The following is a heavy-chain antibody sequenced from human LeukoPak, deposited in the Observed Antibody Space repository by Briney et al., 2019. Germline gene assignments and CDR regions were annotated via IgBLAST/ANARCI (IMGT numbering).Heavy chain of an antibody. D-gene: IGHD3-22*01. J-gene: IGHJ4*02. CDR2: ISSSTSYI. Sequence: GGSLRLSCAASGFTFRSYSMNWVRQAPGRGLEWVSSISSSTSYIYYADSVKGRFTTTRDNAKNSLYLQMNSLRADDTAVYYCARDPDYYDEASGYWGQGTLVTVSS. CDR1: GFTFRSYS. CDR3: ARDPDYYDEASGY. V-gene: IGHV3-21*01.